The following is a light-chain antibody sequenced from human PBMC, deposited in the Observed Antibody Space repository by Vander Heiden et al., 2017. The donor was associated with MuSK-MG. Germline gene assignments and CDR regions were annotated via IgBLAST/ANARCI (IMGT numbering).Light chain of an antibody. J-gene: IGKJ3*01. CDR1: QSVLYSSNNKNY. CDR2: WAS. CDR3: QQYDSTPYT. V-gene: IGKV4-1*01. Sequence: DIVMTQSPDSLAVSLGERATIYCKSSQSVLYSSNNKNYLAWYQQKPGQPPKLLIYWASTRETGVPDRFSGSGSGTDFTLTISSLQAEDVAVYYCQQYDSTPYTFGHGTKVDIK.